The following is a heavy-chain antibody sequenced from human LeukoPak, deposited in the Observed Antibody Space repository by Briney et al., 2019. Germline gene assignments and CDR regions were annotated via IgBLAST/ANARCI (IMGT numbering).Heavy chain of an antibody. CDR3: ARYWAAIDY. J-gene: IGHJ4*02. D-gene: IGHD5-18*01. CDR2: ISNSGST. V-gene: IGHV3-48*04. CDR1: GFTFSSYS. Sequence: GGSLRLSWAASGFTFSSYSMKWVRQAPGKGLEWVSYISNSGSTYYADSVKGRFTISRDNAKNSLYLQMNSLRVEDTAVYYCARYWAAIDYWGQGTLVTVSS.